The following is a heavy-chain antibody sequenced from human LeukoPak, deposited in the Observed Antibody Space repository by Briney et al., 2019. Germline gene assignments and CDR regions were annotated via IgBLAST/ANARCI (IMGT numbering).Heavy chain of an antibody. CDR3: ARDRLYSSSSEDY. D-gene: IGHD6-6*01. V-gene: IGHV3-53*01. J-gene: IGHJ4*02. CDR1: GFTVSSNY. Sequence: GGSLRLTCAASGFTVSSNYMSWVRQAPGKGLEWVSVIYSGGSTYYADTVQGRFTISRDNSKNTLYLQMNSLRAEDTAVYYCARDRLYSSSSEDYWGQGILVTVSS. CDR2: IYSGGST.